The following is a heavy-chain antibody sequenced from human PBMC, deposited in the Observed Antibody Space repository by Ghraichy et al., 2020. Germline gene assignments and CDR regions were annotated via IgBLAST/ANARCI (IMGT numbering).Heavy chain of an antibody. Sequence: GGSLRLSCAASGFTFSSYWMHWVRQAPGKGLVWVSRINSDGSSTSYADSVKDRFTISRDNAKNTLYLQMNSLRAEDTAVYYCARVLYYYYYMDVWGKGTTVTVSS. V-gene: IGHV3-74*01. J-gene: IGHJ6*03. CDR2: INSDGSST. CDR3: ARVLYYYYYMDV. CDR1: GFTFSSYW.